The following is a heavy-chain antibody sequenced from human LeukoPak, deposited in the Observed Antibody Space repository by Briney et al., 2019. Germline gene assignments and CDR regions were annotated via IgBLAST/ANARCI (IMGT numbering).Heavy chain of an antibody. J-gene: IGHJ3*02. CDR3: ARLWATVIDWGAFDI. Sequence: GGSLRLSCAAAGFTFSDYWMSWVRQAPGKGLEWVANIKQDGSEKYYVDSVKGRSTISRDNARNSLYLQMNSLGVEDTAVYYCARLWATVIDWGAFDIWGQGTMITVSS. D-gene: IGHD4-17*01. CDR1: GFTFSDYW. CDR2: IKQDGSEK. V-gene: IGHV3-7*01.